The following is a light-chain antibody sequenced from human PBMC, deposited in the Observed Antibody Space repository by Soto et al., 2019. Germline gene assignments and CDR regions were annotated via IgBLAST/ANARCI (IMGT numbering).Light chain of an antibody. CDR2: AAS. J-gene: IGKJ4*01. CDR3: QQTHTTFT. Sequence: DIEMTQSPSSLSASVGDRVTITCRASQYISRYLNWYQQKPGKVPKLLIYAASSLQSGVPSRFSGSGSGTDFTLTISSLQPEDFATYYCQQTHTTFTFGGGTTVEIK. CDR1: QYISRY. V-gene: IGKV1-39*01.